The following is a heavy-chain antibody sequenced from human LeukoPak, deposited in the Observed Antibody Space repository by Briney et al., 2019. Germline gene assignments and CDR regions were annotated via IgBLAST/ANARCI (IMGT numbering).Heavy chain of an antibody. CDR1: GFTFSSYA. V-gene: IGHV3-23*01. Sequence: GGAPRLSLAAPGFTFSSYAMSWVRQAPGKGVGWVSAISGSGGSTYYADSVKGRFTISRDNSKNTLYLQMNSLRAEDTAVYYCAKLRTTVTIFDYWGQGTLVTVSS. J-gene: IGHJ4*02. D-gene: IGHD4-17*01. CDR2: ISGSGGST. CDR3: AKLRTTVTIFDY.